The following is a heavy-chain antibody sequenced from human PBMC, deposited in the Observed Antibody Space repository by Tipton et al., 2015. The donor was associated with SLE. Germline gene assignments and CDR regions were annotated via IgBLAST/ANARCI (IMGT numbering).Heavy chain of an antibody. CDR1: GGSFSGYY. D-gene: IGHD6-13*01. J-gene: IGHJ4*02. CDR2: INHSGST. V-gene: IGHV4-34*01. Sequence: GLVKPSETLSLTCAVYGGSFSGYYWSWIRQPPGKGLEWIGEINHSGSTNYNPSLKSRVTISVDKSKNQFSLKLSSVAAADTAVYYCARVAAAGTGDYWGQGTLVTVSS. CDR3: ARVAAAGTGDY.